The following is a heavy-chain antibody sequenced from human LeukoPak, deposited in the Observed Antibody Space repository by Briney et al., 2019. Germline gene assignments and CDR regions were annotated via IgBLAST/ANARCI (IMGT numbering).Heavy chain of an antibody. CDR1: GFTFSTYA. CDR3: AESHDAFNV. J-gene: IGHJ3*01. V-gene: IGHV3-23*01. CDR2: ICGSGGCT. Sequence: GGSLRLSCAASGFTFSTYAMSWVRQAPGRGLEWVSGICGSGGCTYYADSVKGRFTISRDNSKNTLYLQMNSLRAEDTAVYYCAESHDAFNVWGQGTMVTVSS.